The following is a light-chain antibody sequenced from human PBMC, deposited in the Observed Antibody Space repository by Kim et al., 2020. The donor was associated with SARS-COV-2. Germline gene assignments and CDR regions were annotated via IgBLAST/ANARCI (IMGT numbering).Light chain of an antibody. J-gene: IGLJ3*02. CDR3: LLSYDGVRV. V-gene: IGLV7-46*01. CDR1: TGAVTYGGHY. Sequence: QAVVTQEPSLTVSPGGTVTLTCGSSTGAVTYGGHYPLWFQQKPGQVPRSLIYDTSNKQSWTPARFSGFLFGGKAALTLSNAQPEDEADYYCLLSYDGVRVFGGGTQLTVL. CDR2: DTS.